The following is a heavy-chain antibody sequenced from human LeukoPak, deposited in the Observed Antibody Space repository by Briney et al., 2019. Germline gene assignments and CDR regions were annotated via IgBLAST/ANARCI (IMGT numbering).Heavy chain of an antibody. J-gene: IGHJ3*02. CDR1: GFTFSSYA. V-gene: IGHV3-30*04. CDR3: ARGGYYDIGGGDAFDI. Sequence: GRSLRLSCAASGFTFSSYAMHWVRQAPGKGLEWVAVISYEGSNKHYADSVKGRFTISTDNSKNTLYLQMNSLRAENTAVYYCARGGYYDIGGGDAFDIWGQGTMVTVSS. D-gene: IGHD3-22*01. CDR2: ISYEGSNK.